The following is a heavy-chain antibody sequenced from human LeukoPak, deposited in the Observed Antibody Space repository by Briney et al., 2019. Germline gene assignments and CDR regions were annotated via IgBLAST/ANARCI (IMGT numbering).Heavy chain of an antibody. D-gene: IGHD3-16*01. CDR3: TRTKTYYGEFDS. CDR2: IRSKANNYAT. CDR1: GFTFGGSA. V-gene: IGHV3-73*01. Sequence: GGSLRLSCAASGFTFGGSAMHWVRQASGKGLEWLGRIRSKANNYATLYAASVKGRFTISRDDSNNTAYLQMNSLKTEDTAVYYCTRTKTYYGEFDSWGQGTLVTVSS. J-gene: IGHJ4*02.